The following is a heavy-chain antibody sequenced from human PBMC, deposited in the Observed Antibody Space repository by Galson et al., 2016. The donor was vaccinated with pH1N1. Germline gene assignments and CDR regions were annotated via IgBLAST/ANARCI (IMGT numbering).Heavy chain of an antibody. V-gene: IGHV3-30*18. CDR2: ISYDGSKK. D-gene: IGHD3-10*01. CDR3: AKPIYGSGGFDP. Sequence: SLRLSCAASGFTFSSYGMHWVRQAPGKGLEWVAVISYDGSKKYYADSVKGRFTISRDNSKNTLYLQMNSLRAEGTAVYYCAKPIYGSGGFDPWGQGTLVTVSS. J-gene: IGHJ5*02. CDR1: GFTFSSYG.